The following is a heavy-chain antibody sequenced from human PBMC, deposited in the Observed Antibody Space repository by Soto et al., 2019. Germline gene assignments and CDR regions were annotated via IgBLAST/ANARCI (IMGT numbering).Heavy chain of an antibody. CDR1: GYTFTSYD. CDR3: ARIRDLRFFDWLYFDY. CDR2: MNPNSGNT. Sequence: ASVKVSCKASGYTFTSYDINWVRQATGQGLEWMGWMNPNSGNTGYAQKVQGRVTMTRNTSISTAYMELRSLRSDDMAVFYCARIRDLRFFDWLYFDYWGQGTLVTVSA. D-gene: IGHD3-9*01. V-gene: IGHV1-8*01. J-gene: IGHJ4*02.